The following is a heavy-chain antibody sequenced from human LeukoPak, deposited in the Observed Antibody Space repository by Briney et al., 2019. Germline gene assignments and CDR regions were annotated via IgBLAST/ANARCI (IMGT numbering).Heavy chain of an antibody. CDR3: ARDYSSSFIDY. Sequence: GRSLRLSCAASGFTFSRYAMHWVRQAPGKGLEWVAVISYDGSNKYYADSVKGRFTISRDNSKNTLYLQMNSLRAEDTAVYYCARDYSSSFIDYWGQGTLVTVSS. CDR2: ISYDGSNK. V-gene: IGHV3-30-3*01. D-gene: IGHD6-13*01. CDR1: GFTFSRYA. J-gene: IGHJ4*02.